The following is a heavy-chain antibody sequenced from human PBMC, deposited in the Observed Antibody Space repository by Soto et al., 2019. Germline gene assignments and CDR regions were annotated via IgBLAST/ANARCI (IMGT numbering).Heavy chain of an antibody. D-gene: IGHD4-17*01. Sequence: GGSLRLSCAASGFTFSNAWMSWVRQAPGKGLEWVGRIKSKTDGGTTDYAAPVKGRFTISRDDSKNTLYLQMNSLKTEDTAVYYCTTDPTVTRDNYYYYYMDVWGKGTTVTVSS. V-gene: IGHV3-15*01. J-gene: IGHJ6*03. CDR2: IKSKTDGGTT. CDR3: TTDPTVTRDNYYYYYMDV. CDR1: GFTFSNAW.